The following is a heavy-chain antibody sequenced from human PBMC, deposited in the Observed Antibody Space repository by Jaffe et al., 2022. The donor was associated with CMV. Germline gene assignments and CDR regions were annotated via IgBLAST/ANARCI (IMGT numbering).Heavy chain of an antibody. J-gene: IGHJ4*02. D-gene: IGHD3-22*01. CDR3: ARSFRATDRSGYYSFAY. Sequence: EVHLVESGGGLVQPGGSLRLSCAASGFTFSSYAINWVRQAPGKGLEWVSSISGGRGDMHHADSVRGRFTISRDNSKNTVFLQMSSLRDDDTAVYYCARSFRATDRSGYYSFAYWGQGIQVTVSS. CDR1: GFTFSSYA. V-gene: IGHV3-23*04. CDR2: ISGGRGDM.